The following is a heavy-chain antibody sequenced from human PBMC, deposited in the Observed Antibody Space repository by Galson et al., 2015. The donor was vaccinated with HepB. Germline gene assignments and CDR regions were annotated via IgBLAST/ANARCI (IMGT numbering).Heavy chain of an antibody. Sequence: SVKVSCKASGCTFSSYAISWVRQAPGQGLEWMGGIIPIFGTANYAQKFQGRVTITADESTSTAYMELSSLRSEDTAVYYCARGGGPNHRSRYGLVLASDIWGQGTMVTVSS. V-gene: IGHV1-69*13. CDR3: ARGGGPNHRSRYGLVLASDI. CDR1: GCTFSSYA. D-gene: IGHD5-18*01. CDR2: IIPIFGTA. J-gene: IGHJ3*02.